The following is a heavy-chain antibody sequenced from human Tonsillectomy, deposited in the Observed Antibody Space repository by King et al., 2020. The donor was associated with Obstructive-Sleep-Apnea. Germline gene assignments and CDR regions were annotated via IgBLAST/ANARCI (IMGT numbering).Heavy chain of an antibody. D-gene: IGHD1-26*01. CDR2: FSSSSSTI. J-gene: IGHJ4*02. Sequence: VQLVESGGGLVQPGGSLRLSCAASGFTFSSYSMNWVRQAPGKGRVWVSYFSSSSSTIYYADSVEGLFTIPRDNAKNSLYLQMNRLRAEDTAVYYCARDLRIVGRSGFDYWGQGTLVTVSS. CDR1: GFTFSSYS. CDR3: ARDLRIVGRSGFDY. V-gene: IGHV3-48*04.